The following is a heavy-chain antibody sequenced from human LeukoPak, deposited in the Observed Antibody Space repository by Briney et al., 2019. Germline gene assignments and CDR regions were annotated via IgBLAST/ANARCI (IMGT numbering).Heavy chain of an antibody. CDR2: ISAYNGNT. D-gene: IGHD4-17*01. CDR3: ARGFKNDYGDYGALVDP. Sequence: ASVKVSCKASGYTFTSYGISWVRQAPGQGLEWMGWISAYNGNTNYAQKLQGRVTMTRNTSISTAYMELSSLRSEDTAVYYCARGFKNDYGDYGALVDPWGQGTLVTVSS. V-gene: IGHV1-18*01. J-gene: IGHJ5*02. CDR1: GYTFTSYG.